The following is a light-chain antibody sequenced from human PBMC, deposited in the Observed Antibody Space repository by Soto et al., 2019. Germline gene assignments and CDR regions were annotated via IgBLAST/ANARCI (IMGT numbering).Light chain of an antibody. CDR1: QSVLYSSNNKNH. J-gene: IGKJ3*01. CDR2: WAS. Sequence: DIVMTQSPDSLAVSLGERATINCKSSQSVLYSSNNKNHLAWYQQKPGQPPKLLIYWASTRESGVPDRFSGSGSVTDFTLTISSLQAEDVAVYYCQQYYSTPFTFGPGTKVGIK. CDR3: QQYYSTPFT. V-gene: IGKV4-1*01.